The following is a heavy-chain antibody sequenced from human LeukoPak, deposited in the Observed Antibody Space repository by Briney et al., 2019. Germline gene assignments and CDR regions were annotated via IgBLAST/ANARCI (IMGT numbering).Heavy chain of an antibody. CDR2: INPNSGAT. J-gene: IGHJ4*01. V-gene: IGHV1-2*02. CDR1: GYTLTDYY. D-gene: IGHD3-16*01. Sequence: ASVKVSCKASGYTLTDYYLHWVRQAPGQGLKWVGWINPNSGATYYAQSFQARVTMTRDTSIGSGYMELTGLESDDTAVYYCARGRRILGGPENAGDFFDYWGQGSLVTVSS. CDR3: ARGRRILGGPENAGDFFDY.